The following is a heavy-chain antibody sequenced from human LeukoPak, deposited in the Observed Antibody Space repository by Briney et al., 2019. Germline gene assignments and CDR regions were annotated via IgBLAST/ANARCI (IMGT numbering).Heavy chain of an antibody. CDR1: GFTFDDYA. D-gene: IGHD3-3*01. J-gene: IGHJ3*02. V-gene: IGHV3-9*01. CDR2: ISWSSGGI. CDR3: AKNVTMFGKGDAFDI. Sequence: GGSLRLSCAASGFTFDDYAMHWVRQAPGKGLEWVSGISWSSGGIGYADSVKGRFTISRDNSKNTLYLQMNSLRAEDTAVYYCAKNVTMFGKGDAFDIWGQGTMVTVSS.